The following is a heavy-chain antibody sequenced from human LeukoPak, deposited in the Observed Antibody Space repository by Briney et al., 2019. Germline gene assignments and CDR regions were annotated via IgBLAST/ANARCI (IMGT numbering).Heavy chain of an antibody. CDR2: ISGSGGST. Sequence: GGSLRLSCAASGFTFSSYAMSWVRQAPGKGLEWVSAISGSGGSTYYADSVKGRFTISRDNAKNSLYLQMNSLRAEDTAVYYCARVPPYYYDSSGYQQYYFDYWGQGTLVTVSS. J-gene: IGHJ4*02. CDR1: GFTFSSYA. D-gene: IGHD3-22*01. CDR3: ARVPPYYYDSSGYQQYYFDY. V-gene: IGHV3-23*01.